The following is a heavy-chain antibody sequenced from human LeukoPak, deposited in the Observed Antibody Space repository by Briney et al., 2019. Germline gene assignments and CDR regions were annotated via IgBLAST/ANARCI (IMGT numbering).Heavy chain of an antibody. D-gene: IGHD1-14*01. CDR3: GRGGQPGTVDY. J-gene: IGHJ4*01. CDR1: GFKFSVYW. CDR2: INEGGSEK. V-gene: IGHV3-7*03. Sequence: GGSLRLSCEASGFKFSVYWMRWVRLVPGKGLEWVANINEGGSEKYYVDAVKGRFTISRDNAKSSVYLQMNSPTVEDTAVYYCGRGGQPGTVDYWGHGALVTVSS.